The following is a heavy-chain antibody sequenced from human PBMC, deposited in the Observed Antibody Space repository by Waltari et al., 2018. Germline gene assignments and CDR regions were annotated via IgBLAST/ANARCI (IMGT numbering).Heavy chain of an antibody. Sequence: EVQLVESGGGLVQPGGSLRLSCAAVGFPLSTYEMNWVRQAPGKGLGWILLVPPGVYSKHYENALRGRFTISRDNDKNSLYLQMNTLSAEDTAVYFCARDSGPWTGDDYNHFDYWGPGTLVTVSS. D-gene: IGHD4-4*01. CDR3: ARDSGPWTGDDYNHFDY. CDR2: VPPGVYSK. CDR1: GFPLSTYE. J-gene: IGHJ4*02. V-gene: IGHV3-48*03.